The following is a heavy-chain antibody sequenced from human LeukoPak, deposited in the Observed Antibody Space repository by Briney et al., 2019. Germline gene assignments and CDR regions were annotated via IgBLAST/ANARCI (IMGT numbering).Heavy chain of an antibody. CDR2: ITPNSGGT. CDR1: GYTFTGYY. Sequence: ASVKVSCKASGYTFTGYYMHWVRQAPGQGLEWMGWITPNSGGTSYAQKFQGRVTMTRDTSISTAYMELSRLRSDDTAVYYCARDSDPTYYFDSGPYHAYWGQGTLVTVSS. V-gene: IGHV1-2*02. J-gene: IGHJ4*02. D-gene: IGHD3-10*01. CDR3: ARDSDPTYYFDSGPYHAY.